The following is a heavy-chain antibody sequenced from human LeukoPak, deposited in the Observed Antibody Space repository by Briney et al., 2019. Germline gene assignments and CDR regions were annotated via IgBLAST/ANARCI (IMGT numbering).Heavy chain of an antibody. CDR1: GDSFSKYG. D-gene: IGHD3-22*01. CDR3: AREWNYETSGYFFYY. CDR2: IIPLLGTA. J-gene: IGHJ4*02. Sequence: SVKVSCKASGDSFSKYGISWVRQAPGQGPEWMGGIIPLLGTANYAQKFQGRVMITADESTSTVYMELNSLRFEDTAIYYCAREWNYETSGYFFYYWGQGTLVTVSS. V-gene: IGHV1-69*13.